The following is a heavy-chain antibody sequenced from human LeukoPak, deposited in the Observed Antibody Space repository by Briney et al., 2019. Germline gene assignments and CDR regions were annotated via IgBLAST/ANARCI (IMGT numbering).Heavy chain of an antibody. V-gene: IGHV4-59*01. CDR2: IYYSGST. J-gene: IGHJ5*02. Sequence: SETLSLTCTVSGGSISSYYWSWIRQPPGKGLEWIGYIYYSGSTNYNPSLKSRVTISIDTSKNQFSLKLSSVTAADTAVYYCARGQLVLYNWFDPWGQGTLVTVSS. CDR3: ARGQLVLYNWFDP. D-gene: IGHD6-13*01. CDR1: GGSISSYY.